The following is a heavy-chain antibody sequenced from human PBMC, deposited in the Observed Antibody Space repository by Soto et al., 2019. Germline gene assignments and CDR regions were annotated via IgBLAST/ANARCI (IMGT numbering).Heavy chain of an antibody. V-gene: IGHV3-23*01. D-gene: IGHD2-2*01. CDR1: GFTFSSYA. CDR2: ISGSGGST. Sequence: EVQLLESGGGLVQPGGSLRLSCAASGFTFSSYAMSWVRQAPGKGLEWVSAISGSGGSTYYADSVKGRFTISRDNSKNALYLQMNSLGAEDTAVYYCAKDGSYCISTSCYERSDYWGQGTLVTVSS. J-gene: IGHJ4*02. CDR3: AKDGSYCISTSCYERSDY.